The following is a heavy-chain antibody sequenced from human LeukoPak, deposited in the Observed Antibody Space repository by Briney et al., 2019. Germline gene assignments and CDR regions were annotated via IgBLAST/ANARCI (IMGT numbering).Heavy chain of an antibody. CDR1: GYTFTSYA. Sequence: ASVKVSCKASGYTFTSYAISWVRQAPGQGLEWMGWVSAYNGVTNYAQKFQGRVTMATDTPTSTAYMELRSLRSDDTAVYYCARVDLYYDSSGYSQAANDYWGQGTQVTVSS. CDR2: VSAYNGVT. CDR3: ARVDLYYDSSGYSQAANDY. V-gene: IGHV1-18*01. J-gene: IGHJ4*02. D-gene: IGHD3-22*01.